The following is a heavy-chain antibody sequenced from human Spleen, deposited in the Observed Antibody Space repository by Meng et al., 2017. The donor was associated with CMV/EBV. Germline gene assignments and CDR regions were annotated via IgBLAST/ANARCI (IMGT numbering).Heavy chain of an antibody. V-gene: IGHV2-70D*14. J-gene: IGHJ5*02. CDR3: ARIGSSSWYPFDP. CDR1: GFSLSTSGMH. D-gene: IGHD6-19*01. CDR2: IDWDDDK. Sequence: SGPTLVKPTETLTLTCTFSGFSLSTSGMHVTWIRQPPGKALEWLARIDWDDDKFYSTSLKTRPTISKDASKNQVVLIMTDMDPMDTATYYCARIGSSSWYPFDPWGQGTPVTVSS.